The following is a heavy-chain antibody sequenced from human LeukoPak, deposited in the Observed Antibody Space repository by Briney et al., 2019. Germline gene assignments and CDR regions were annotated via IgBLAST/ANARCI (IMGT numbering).Heavy chain of an antibody. V-gene: IGHV4-34*01. J-gene: IGHJ4*02. CDR3: ARGGRKRTVPQPVDY. Sequence: PSETLSLTCAVYGGSFRGYYWTWIRQPPGKGLEWIGEINHSGSTNYNPSLKSRVTISVDTSKNQFSLKLSSVTAADTAVYYCARGGRKRTVPQPVDYWGQGTLVTVSS. CDR1: GGSFRGYY. CDR2: INHSGST. D-gene: IGHD1-1*01.